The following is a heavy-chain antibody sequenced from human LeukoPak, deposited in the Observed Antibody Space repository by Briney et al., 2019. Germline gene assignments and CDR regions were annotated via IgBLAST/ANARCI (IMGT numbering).Heavy chain of an antibody. V-gene: IGHV3-7*01. D-gene: IGHD5-18*01. CDR2: IKQDGSEK. J-gene: IGHJ4*02. Sequence: GGSLRLSCAASGFTVSNNYMSWVRQAPGKGLEWVANIKQDGSEKYYVDSVKGRFTISRDNAKNSLYLQMNSLRAEDTAVYYCARVPDTWGQGTLVTVSS. CDR3: ARVPDT. CDR1: GFTVSNNY.